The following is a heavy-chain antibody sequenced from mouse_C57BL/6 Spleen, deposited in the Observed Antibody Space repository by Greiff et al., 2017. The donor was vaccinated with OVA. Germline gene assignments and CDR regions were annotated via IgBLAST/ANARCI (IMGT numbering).Heavy chain of an antibody. V-gene: IGHV5-4*03. D-gene: IGHD2-5*01. CDR2: ISDGGSYT. CDR3: ARGRSNFYFDY. J-gene: IGHJ2*01. CDR1: GFTFSSYA. Sequence: EVKLMESGGGLVKPGGSLKLSCAASGFTFSSYAMSWVRQTPEKRLEWVATISDGGSYTYYPDNVKGRFTISRDNAKNNLYLQMSHLKSEDTAMYYCARGRSNFYFDYWGQGTTLTVSS.